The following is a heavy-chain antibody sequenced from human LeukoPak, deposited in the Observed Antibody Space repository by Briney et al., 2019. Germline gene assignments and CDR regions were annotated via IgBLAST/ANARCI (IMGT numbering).Heavy chain of an antibody. CDR1: EFTFRSYS. CDR2: TSSSSSYI. Sequence: GGPLRPSGAASEFTFRSYSMNWVRQPPGKGLEWVSSTSSSSSYIYYADSVKGRFTISRDNAKNSLYLQMNSLRAEDTAVYHCARDPGSSSGFDAFDIWGQGTMVTVSS. CDR3: ARDPGSSSGFDAFDI. J-gene: IGHJ3*02. V-gene: IGHV3-21*01. D-gene: IGHD6-19*01.